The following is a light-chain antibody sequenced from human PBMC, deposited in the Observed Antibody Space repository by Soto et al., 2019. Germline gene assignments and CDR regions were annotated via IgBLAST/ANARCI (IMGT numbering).Light chain of an antibody. CDR1: QSVTSSY. J-gene: IGKJ4*01. CDR2: GAS. V-gene: IGKV3-20*01. CDR3: QQYSTSCLT. Sequence: EIVLTQSPGTLSLSPGERATLSCRASQSVTSSYLAWYQQKPGQAPRLLISGASSRATGIPDRFSGSGSGTAFTLTISRLEPEAFAVYYCQQYSTSCLTFGGGTKVEIK.